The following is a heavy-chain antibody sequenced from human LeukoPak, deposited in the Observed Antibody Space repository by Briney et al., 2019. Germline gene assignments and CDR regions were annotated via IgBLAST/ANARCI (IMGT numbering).Heavy chain of an antibody. J-gene: IGHJ6*02. CDR2: IKQDGSEK. CDR1: EFTVSGYW. V-gene: IGHV3-7*01. CDR3: AKGRGMDV. Sequence: GGSLRLSCAASEFTVSGYWMSWVRQAPGKGLEWVANIKQDGSEKYYVDSVKGRFTISRDNAKNSLFMQMNSLRAEDTAVYYCAKGRGMDVWGQGTTVTVSS.